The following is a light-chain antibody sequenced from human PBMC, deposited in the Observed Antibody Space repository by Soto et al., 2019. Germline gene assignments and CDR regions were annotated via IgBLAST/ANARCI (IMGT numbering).Light chain of an antibody. V-gene: IGKV1-5*03. CDR1: QTITTS. CDR2: KAS. J-gene: IGKJ1*01. CDR3: QQYDSYSLRT. Sequence: DIQMTQSPSTLSASVGDRVTITCRASQTITTSLAWYQQKPGKAPKLLIYKASSLESGVPSRFSGSGSGTELTLTISSLQPDDFATYYCQQYDSYSLRTFGQGTRVEI.